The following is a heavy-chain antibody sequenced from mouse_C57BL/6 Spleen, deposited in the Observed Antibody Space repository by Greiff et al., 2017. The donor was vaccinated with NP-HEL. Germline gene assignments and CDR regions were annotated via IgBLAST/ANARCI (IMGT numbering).Heavy chain of an antibody. CDR3: ARSSLGNYDYFDY. Sequence: VKLQQSGPGLVQPSQSLSITCTVSGFSLTSYGVHWVRQSPGKGLEWLGVIWSGGSTDYNAAFISRLSISKDNSKSQVFFKMNSLQADDTAIYYCARSSLGNYDYFDYWGQGTTLTVSS. V-gene: IGHV2-2*01. D-gene: IGHD2-1*01. J-gene: IGHJ2*01. CDR1: GFSLTSYG. CDR2: IWSGGST.